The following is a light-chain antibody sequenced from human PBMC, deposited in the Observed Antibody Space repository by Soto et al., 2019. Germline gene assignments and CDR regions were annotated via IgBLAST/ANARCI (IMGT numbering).Light chain of an antibody. J-gene: IGKJ1*01. Sequence: DIQMTQSPSSLSPSVGDRVTITCRGSQSIEYYLNWYQQKPGKAPKLLIFSASSLQSGVPSRFSGSGSGTDFTLSITGLQPEDFATYYCQQSYTSPPWTFGQGTKVEVK. CDR3: QQSYTSPPWT. CDR2: SAS. V-gene: IGKV1-39*01. CDR1: QSIEYY.